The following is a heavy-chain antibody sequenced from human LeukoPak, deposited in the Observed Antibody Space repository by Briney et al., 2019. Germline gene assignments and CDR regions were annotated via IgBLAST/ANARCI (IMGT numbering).Heavy chain of an antibody. V-gene: IGHV3-21*01. CDR3: ARGYCSGGSCYFNYFDY. CDR1: GFTFSRYS. Sequence: AGGSLRLSCAASGFTFSRYSMNWVRQGPGKGLEWVSSISSSSSYIYYADSVKGRFTISRDNAKNSLYLQMNSLGAEDTAVYYCARGYCSGGSCYFNYFDYWGQGTLVTVSS. J-gene: IGHJ4*02. CDR2: ISSSSSYI. D-gene: IGHD2-15*01.